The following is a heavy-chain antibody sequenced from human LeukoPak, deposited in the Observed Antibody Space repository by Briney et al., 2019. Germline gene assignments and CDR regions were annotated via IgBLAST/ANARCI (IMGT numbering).Heavy chain of an antibody. J-gene: IGHJ4*02. D-gene: IGHD3-10*01. CDR1: GFTFSSYA. CDR3: ARALLRDLLWFGGAFDY. Sequence: GGSLRLSCAASGFTFSSYAMHWVRQAPGKGLEWVAVISYDGSNKYYADSVKGRFTISRDNSKNTLYLQMNSLGAEDTAVYYCARALLRDLLWFGGAFDYWGQGTLVTVSS. V-gene: IGHV3-30*04. CDR2: ISYDGSNK.